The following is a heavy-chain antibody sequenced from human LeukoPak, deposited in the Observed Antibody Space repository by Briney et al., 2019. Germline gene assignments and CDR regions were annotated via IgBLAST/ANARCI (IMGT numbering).Heavy chain of an antibody. V-gene: IGHV3-66*01. Sequence: PGGSLRLSCAASGFTVSNNYITWIRQAPGKGLEWVSVIYSGGSTYYADSVKGRFTISRDNSKNTLYLQMNSLRAEYTAVYYCARDRGYCSGGSCYSGFYYWGQGTLVTVSS. CDR2: IYSGGST. D-gene: IGHD2-15*01. CDR3: ARDRGYCSGGSCYSGFYY. J-gene: IGHJ4*02. CDR1: GFTVSNNY.